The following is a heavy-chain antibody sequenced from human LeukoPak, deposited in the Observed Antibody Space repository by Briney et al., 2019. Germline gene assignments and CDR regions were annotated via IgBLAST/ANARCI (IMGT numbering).Heavy chain of an antibody. CDR2: IYHSGST. CDR3: ARVSGDY. D-gene: IGHD6-25*01. V-gene: IGHV4-39*07. Sequence: SETLSLTCTVSGGSISSSGYYWGWIRQPPGEGLEWIGSIYHSGSTYYNPSLKSRVTISVDTSKNQFSLKLSSVTAADTAVYYCARVSGDYWGQGTLVTVSS. CDR1: GGSISSSGYY. J-gene: IGHJ4*02.